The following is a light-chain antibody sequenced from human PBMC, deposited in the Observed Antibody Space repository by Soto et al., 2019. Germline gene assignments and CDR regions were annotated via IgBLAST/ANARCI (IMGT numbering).Light chain of an antibody. Sequence: EIVMKQSPATLSVSLGDRANISCRASQRVGSYLAWYQQKPGQAPRLLIDGASTRATGIPARFSGSGSETDFTLTISSLQSEDFALYYCQQYDSWPPSDTFGQCTKLEI. V-gene: IGKV3-15*01. CDR1: QRVGSY. CDR2: GAS. CDR3: QQYDSWPPSDT. J-gene: IGKJ2*01.